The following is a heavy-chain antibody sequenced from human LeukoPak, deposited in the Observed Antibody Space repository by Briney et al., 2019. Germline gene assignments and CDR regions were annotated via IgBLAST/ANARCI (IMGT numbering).Heavy chain of an antibody. J-gene: IGHJ4*02. CDR1: GFTFSSYA. CDR3: AREEFMGFDY. Sequence: GGSLRLSCAASGFTFSSYAMHWVRQAPGKGLEWVAVISYDGSNKYYPDSVKGRFTISRDNSKNTLYLQMNSLRAEDTAVYYCAREEFMGFDYWGQGTLVTVSS. CDR2: ISYDGSNK. V-gene: IGHV3-30*04. D-gene: IGHD3-10*01.